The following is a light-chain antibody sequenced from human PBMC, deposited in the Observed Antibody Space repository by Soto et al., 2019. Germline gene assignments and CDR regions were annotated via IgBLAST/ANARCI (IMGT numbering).Light chain of an antibody. V-gene: IGLV2-14*01. Sequence: QSALTQPASVSGSLGQSTTISCTGTSSDIGGYKYVSWYQQHPGKAPKLIIFEVSNRPSGVSDRFSGSNSGNTASLTISGLQAEDEADYYCTSYSRYRVQVFGGGTKVTVL. CDR2: EVS. J-gene: IGLJ3*02. CDR3: TSYSRYRVQV. CDR1: SSDIGGYKY.